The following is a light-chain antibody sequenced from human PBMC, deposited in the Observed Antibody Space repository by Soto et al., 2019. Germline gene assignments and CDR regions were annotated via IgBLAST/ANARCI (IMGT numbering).Light chain of an antibody. CDR3: QQYNNWPPWT. CDR2: GAS. J-gene: IGKJ1*01. V-gene: IGKV3-15*01. CDR1: QSVSSN. Sequence: EIVMTQSPATLSVSPGERATLSCRASQSVSSNLAWYQQKPGQAPRLLIYGASTRATGIPARFSGSGSVTEFTLTISSLQSEDLAVYYCQQYNNWPPWTVGQGTKVEIK.